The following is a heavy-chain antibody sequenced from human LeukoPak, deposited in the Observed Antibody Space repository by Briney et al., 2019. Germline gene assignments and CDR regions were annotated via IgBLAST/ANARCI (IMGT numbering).Heavy chain of an antibody. Sequence: ASVKVSCKASGYTFSSYYVHWVRQAPGQGLEWMGMIIPSDGFTSYAQKFQGRVTMTRDMSTSTVYMELSSLRSDDTAVYYCAKLPDTAMDYWGQGTLVTVSS. D-gene: IGHD5-18*01. J-gene: IGHJ4*02. CDR2: IIPSDGFT. CDR3: AKLPDTAMDY. CDR1: GYTFSSYY. V-gene: IGHV1-46*01.